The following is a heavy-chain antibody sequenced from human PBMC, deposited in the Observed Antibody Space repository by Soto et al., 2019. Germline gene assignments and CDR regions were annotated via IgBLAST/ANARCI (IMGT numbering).Heavy chain of an antibody. CDR2: IYYSGSG. Sequence: QVQLQESGPGLVKPSQTLSLTCTVSGDSISSRTYYWSWIRQHPGKGLEWIGYIYYSGSGHNNPSRKSRVTISVDTSKNEFSLNLSSVTAADTAVYYRASAKLVTAYWEWFDPWGQGTLVTVSS. D-gene: IGHD2-21*02. J-gene: IGHJ5*02. CDR1: GDSISSRTYY. V-gene: IGHV4-31*03. CDR3: ASAKLVTAYWEWFDP.